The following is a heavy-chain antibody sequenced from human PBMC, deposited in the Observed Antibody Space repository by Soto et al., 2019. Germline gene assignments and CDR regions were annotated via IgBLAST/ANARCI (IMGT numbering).Heavy chain of an antibody. CDR2: INTNSGGT. Sequence: WGSPKVSFQASGYTLTRYYMHWGGQAPGQRLGWMGWINTNSGGTNYAQKFQGWVTMTRDTSISTAYMELSRLRSDDTAVYYCARDLRYSSPRRGFGHYYYGMDVWGQGTTVTVSS. D-gene: IGHD6-13*01. CDR1: GYTLTRYY. J-gene: IGHJ6*02. V-gene: IGHV1-2*04. CDR3: ARDLRYSSPRRGFGHYYYGMDV.